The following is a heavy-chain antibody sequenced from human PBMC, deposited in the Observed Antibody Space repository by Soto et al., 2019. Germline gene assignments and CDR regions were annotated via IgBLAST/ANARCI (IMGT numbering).Heavy chain of an antibody. Sequence: QEQLVQSGAEVKKPGASVKVSCKTSGYTFTDYDINWVRQATGQGLEWIGWMNPNSGETGYAQKFTGRVTMTRSASLSTAYLELSSLRSEDTAVYYCARVAVAARPRWYNWFDPCGQGTLVTVSS. CDR3: ARVAVAARPRWYNWFDP. V-gene: IGHV1-8*01. D-gene: IGHD2-15*01. CDR2: MNPNSGET. CDR1: GYTFTDYD. J-gene: IGHJ5*02.